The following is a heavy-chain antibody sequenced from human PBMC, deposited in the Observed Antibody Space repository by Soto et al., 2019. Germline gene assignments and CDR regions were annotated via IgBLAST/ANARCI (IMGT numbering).Heavy chain of an antibody. Sequence: SVKVSCKASGFTFTSSAVQWVRQARGQRLEWIGWIVVGSGNTNYAQKFQERVTISADKSVTTTYLQWDSLKASDSAMYFCARPDQNYVASWGQGTLVTVSS. V-gene: IGHV1-58*01. CDR2: IVVGSGNT. CDR3: ARPDQNYVAS. CDR1: GFTFTSSA. J-gene: IGHJ4*02.